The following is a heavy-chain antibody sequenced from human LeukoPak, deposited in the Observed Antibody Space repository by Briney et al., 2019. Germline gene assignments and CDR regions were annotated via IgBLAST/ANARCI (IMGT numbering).Heavy chain of an antibody. CDR1: GCTFDYYT. Sequence: PGGSLRLSCAASGCTFDYYTMHWVRQAPGKGLEWVSLISWDGGSTYYADSVKGRFTISRDNSKNSLYLQMNSLRTEDTALYYCAKDRGDYRGIAAAGTRGFDYWGQGTLVTVSS. J-gene: IGHJ4*02. D-gene: IGHD6-13*01. V-gene: IGHV3-43*01. CDR3: AKDRGDYRGIAAAGTRGFDY. CDR2: ISWDGGST.